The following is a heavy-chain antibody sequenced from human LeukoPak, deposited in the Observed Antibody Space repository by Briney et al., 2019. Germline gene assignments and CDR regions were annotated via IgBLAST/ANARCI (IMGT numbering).Heavy chain of an antibody. CDR2: ISYDGSNK. Sequence: GGSLRLSCAASGFTFSSYAMHWVRQAPGKGLEWVAVISYDGSNKYYADSVKGRFTISRDNSKNTLYLQMNSLRAEDTAVYYCAKDRLYYDILTRVGDDAFDIWGQGTMVTVSS. CDR1: GFTFSSYA. D-gene: IGHD3-22*01. CDR3: AKDRLYYDILTRVGDDAFDI. V-gene: IGHV3-30*04. J-gene: IGHJ3*02.